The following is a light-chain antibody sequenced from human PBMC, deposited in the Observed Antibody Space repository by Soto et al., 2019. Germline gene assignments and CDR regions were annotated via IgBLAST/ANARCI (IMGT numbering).Light chain of an antibody. J-gene: IGLJ1*01. CDR1: SSNIGAGYD. V-gene: IGLV1-40*01. Sequence: QAVVTQPPSVSGAPGQRVTISCTGSSSNIGAGYDVHWYQQLPGRAPRLLIYGNSNRPSGVPDRFSGSKSGTSASLAITGLQAEDEADYYCQSYDNSLSALYVFGTGTKLTVL. CDR3: QSYDNSLSALYV. CDR2: GNS.